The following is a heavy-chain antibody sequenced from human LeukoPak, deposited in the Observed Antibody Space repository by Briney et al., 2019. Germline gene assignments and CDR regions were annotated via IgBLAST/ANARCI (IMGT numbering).Heavy chain of an antibody. CDR2: IKQDGSEK. Sequence: PGGSLRLSCAASGFTISSYWMSWVRQAPGKGLEWVANIKQDGSEKYYVDSVKGRFTISRDNAKNSLYLQMNSLRAEDTAVYYCARDLDVGYRYFDYWGQGTLVTVSS. V-gene: IGHV3-7*01. J-gene: IGHJ4*02. D-gene: IGHD3/OR15-3a*01. CDR3: ARDLDVGYRYFDY. CDR1: GFTISSYW.